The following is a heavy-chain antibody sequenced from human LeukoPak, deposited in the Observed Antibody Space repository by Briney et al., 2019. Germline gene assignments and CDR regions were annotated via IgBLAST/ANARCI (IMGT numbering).Heavy chain of an antibody. V-gene: IGHV3-7*01. Sequence: GSLILSCAASGFTFSSYWMSWVRQAPGKGLEWVANIKQDGSEKYYVDSVKGRFTISRDNAKNSLYLQMNSLRAEDTAVYYCAREDNWNYAAFDYWGQGTLVTVSS. CDR1: GFTFSSYW. J-gene: IGHJ4*02. CDR2: IKQDGSEK. CDR3: AREDNWNYAAFDY. D-gene: IGHD1-7*01.